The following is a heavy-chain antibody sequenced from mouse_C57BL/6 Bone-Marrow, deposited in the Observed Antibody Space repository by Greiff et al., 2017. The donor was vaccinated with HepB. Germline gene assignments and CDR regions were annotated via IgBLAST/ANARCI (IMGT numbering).Heavy chain of an antibody. CDR3: ASGGYPYYAMDY. Sequence: QVQLKQPGAELVKPGASVEMSCKASGYTFTSYWITWVKQRPGQGLEWIGDIYPGSGSTNYNEKFKSKATLTVDTSSSTAYMQLSSLTSEDSAVYYCASGGYPYYAMDYWGQGTSVTVSS. CDR1: GYTFTSYW. V-gene: IGHV1-55*01. D-gene: IGHD1-1*02. J-gene: IGHJ4*01. CDR2: IYPGSGST.